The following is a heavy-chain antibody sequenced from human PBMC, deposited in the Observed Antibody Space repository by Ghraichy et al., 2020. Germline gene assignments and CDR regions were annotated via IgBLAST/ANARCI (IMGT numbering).Heavy chain of an antibody. Sequence: GGSLRLSCSASGFTFSAYAMHWVRQAPGTGLEYVSALSGSGINKYYTDSVKGRFAISRDNSNNTLFLQMTSLRPEDTAVYYCVEWGGGGYGDYWADFWGQGTLVTVSS. D-gene: IGHD4-17*01. CDR3: VEWGGGGYGDYWADF. J-gene: IGHJ4*02. V-gene: IGHV3-64D*06. CDR1: GFTFSAYA. CDR2: LSGSGINK.